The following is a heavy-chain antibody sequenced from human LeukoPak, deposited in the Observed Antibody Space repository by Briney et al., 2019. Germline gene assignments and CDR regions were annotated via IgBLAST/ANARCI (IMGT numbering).Heavy chain of an antibody. J-gene: IGHJ4*02. D-gene: IGHD4-17*01. CDR3: ARDPTRVGDYGLDY. CDR1: GFTFSSYW. Sequence: GVSLRLSCAASGFTFSSYWMHWVRQAPGKGLVWVSRVNTAGSSTSYADSVKGRFTISRDNAKNTLYLQMNSLRAEDTAVYYCARDPTRVGDYGLDYWGQGTLVTVS. V-gene: IGHV3-74*01. CDR2: VNTAGSST.